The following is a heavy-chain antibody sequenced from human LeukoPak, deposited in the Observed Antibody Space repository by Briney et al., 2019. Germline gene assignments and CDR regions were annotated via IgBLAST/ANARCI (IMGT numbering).Heavy chain of an antibody. V-gene: IGHV3-30*18. D-gene: IGHD3-9*01. Sequence: GRSLRLSCAASGFTFSSYGMHWVHQAPGKGLEWVAVISYDGSNKYYADSVKGRFTISRDNSKNTLYLQMNSLRAEDTAVYYCAKDQNDILTGYYIPYYYYYYGMDVWGQGTTVTVSS. CDR2: ISYDGSNK. CDR3: AKDQNDILTGYYIPYYYYYYGMDV. CDR1: GFTFSSYG. J-gene: IGHJ6*02.